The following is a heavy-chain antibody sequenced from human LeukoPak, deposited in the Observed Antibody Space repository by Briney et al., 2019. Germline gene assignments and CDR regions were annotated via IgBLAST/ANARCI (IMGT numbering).Heavy chain of an antibody. D-gene: IGHD1-1*01. V-gene: IGHV4-59*01. CDR2: IYYSGST. CDR3: ARERWNDGTNDY. J-gene: IGHJ4*02. CDR1: GGSISSYH. Sequence: PSETLSLTCTVSGGSISSYHWSWIRQPPGKGLEWIGYIYYSGSTNYNPSLKSRVTISVDTSKNQFSLKLSSVTAADTAVYYCARERWNDGTNDYWGQGTLVTVSS.